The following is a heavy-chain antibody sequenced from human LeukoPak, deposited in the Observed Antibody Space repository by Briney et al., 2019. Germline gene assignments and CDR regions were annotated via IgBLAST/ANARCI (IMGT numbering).Heavy chain of an antibody. Sequence: ASVKVSCKASGYTFTSYYMHWVRQAPGQGLEWMGLINPSGGSTSYAQKFQDRVTMTRDTSTSTVYMELSSLRSEDTAIYYCARVASSGGAYGGAEYDAFDIWGQGTMVTVSS. V-gene: IGHV1-46*01. CDR1: GYTFTSYY. J-gene: IGHJ3*02. CDR2: INPSGGST. CDR3: ARVASSGGAYGGAEYDAFDI. D-gene: IGHD1-1*01.